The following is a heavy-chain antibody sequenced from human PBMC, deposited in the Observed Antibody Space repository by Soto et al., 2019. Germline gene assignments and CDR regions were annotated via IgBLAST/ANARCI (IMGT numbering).Heavy chain of an antibody. CDR1: GFIFSDFG. CDR3: VEGDLDTAVVNSPDAFDF. J-gene: IGHJ3*01. CDR2: TSYDGNNK. Sequence: GGSLRLSCEASGFIFSDFGMHWVRQAPGKGLEWVAVTSYDGNNKYYAQSVKGRFTISRDNSKNTLFLNMDSLRPEDTAVYRCVEGDLDTAVVNSPDAFDFWGPGTMVTVSS. D-gene: IGHD5-18*01. V-gene: IGHV3-30*18.